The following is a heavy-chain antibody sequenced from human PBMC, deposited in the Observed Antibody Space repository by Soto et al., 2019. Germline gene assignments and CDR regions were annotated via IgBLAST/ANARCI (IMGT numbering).Heavy chain of an antibody. CDR1: GFTFTSYA. V-gene: IGHV3-23*01. J-gene: IGHJ4*02. D-gene: IGHD5-12*01. CDR2: ISSSGSST. Sequence: EVQLLESGGGLVQPGGSLRLSCAASGFTFTSYAMTWVRQAPGKGLEWVSAISSSGSSTYYADSVKGRFTISRDNSKNTLYLQMNSLRAEDTAVDYCAKAGGGYEYYFDYWGQGILVTVSS. CDR3: AKAGGGYEYYFDY.